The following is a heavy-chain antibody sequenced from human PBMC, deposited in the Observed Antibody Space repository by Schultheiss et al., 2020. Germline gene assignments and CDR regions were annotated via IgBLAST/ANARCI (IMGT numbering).Heavy chain of an antibody. D-gene: IGHD3-22*01. Sequence: SETLSLTCTVSGGSISSSSYYWGGIRQPPGKGLEWIGSIYYSGSTYYNPSLKSRVTISVDTSKNQFSLKLSSVTAADTAVYYCARLWRNYYDSSGYIDYWGQGTLVTVSS. CDR2: IYYSGST. CDR3: ARLWRNYYDSSGYIDY. V-gene: IGHV4-39*01. CDR1: GGSISSSSYY. J-gene: IGHJ4*02.